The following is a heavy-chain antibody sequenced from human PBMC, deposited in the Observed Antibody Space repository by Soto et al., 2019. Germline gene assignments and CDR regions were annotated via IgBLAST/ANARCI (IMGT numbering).Heavy chain of an antibody. J-gene: IGHJ6*02. Sequence: QVQLVESGGGVVQPGRSLRLSCAASGFTFSSYGMHWVRQAPGKGLEWVAVISYDGSNKYYADSVKGRFTISRDNSKNTLYLQMNSLRAEDTAVNYCAKESSSERGWFYGMDVWGQGTTVTVSS. CDR3: AKESSSERGWFYGMDV. V-gene: IGHV3-30*18. CDR2: ISYDGSNK. D-gene: IGHD6-6*01. CDR1: GFTFSSYG.